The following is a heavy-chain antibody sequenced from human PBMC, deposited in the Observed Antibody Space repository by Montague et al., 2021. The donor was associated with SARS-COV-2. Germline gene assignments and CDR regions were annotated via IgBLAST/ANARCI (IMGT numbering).Heavy chain of an antibody. CDR2: IYYSGXT. CDR1: GGSISSGGYY. CDR3: ARVHIVVVTAMRYFDL. V-gene: IGHV4-31*03. J-gene: IGHJ2*01. D-gene: IGHD2-21*02. Sequence: TLSLTCTVSGGSISSGGYYWSWIRQHPGKGLEWFGYIYYSGXTXYXXXXKXRVTISVDTSKNQFSLKLSSVTAAATAVYYCARVHIVVVTAMRYFDLWGRGTLVTVSS.